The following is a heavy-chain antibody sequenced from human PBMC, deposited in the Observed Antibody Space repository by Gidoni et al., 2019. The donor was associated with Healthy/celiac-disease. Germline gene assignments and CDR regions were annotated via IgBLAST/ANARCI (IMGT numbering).Heavy chain of an antibody. V-gene: IGHV3-53*01. CDR1: GLTSRSND. D-gene: IGHD2-21*01. CDR2: IYSGGSK. J-gene: IGHJ5*02. Sequence: EVQLVESGGGLIQPGGSLRPSCAASGLTSRSNDMSWVRQAPGKGLEWVSVIYSGGSKYYADSVKGRFTISRDNSKNTLYLQMNSMRAEDTAVYYCARAPLGGGDNNWFDPWGQGTLVTVSS. CDR3: ARAPLGGGDNNWFDP.